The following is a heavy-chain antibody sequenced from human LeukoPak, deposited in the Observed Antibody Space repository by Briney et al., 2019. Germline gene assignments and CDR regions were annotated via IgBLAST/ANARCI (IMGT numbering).Heavy chain of an antibody. V-gene: IGHV1-8*02. Sequence: ASVKVSCKASGYTFTSYGINWVRQATGQGLEWMGWMNPNSGNTGYAQKFQGRVTMTRNTSISTAYMELSSLRSEDTAVYYCAREGNDILTGYDAFDIWGQGTMVTVSS. CDR3: AREGNDILTGYDAFDI. CDR2: MNPNSGNT. J-gene: IGHJ3*02. D-gene: IGHD3-9*01. CDR1: GYTFTSYG.